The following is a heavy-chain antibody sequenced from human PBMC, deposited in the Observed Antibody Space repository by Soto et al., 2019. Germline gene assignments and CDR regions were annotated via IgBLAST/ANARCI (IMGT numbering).Heavy chain of an antibody. CDR3: ARRQQIAARRPRPFDP. CDR1: GYTFTSYD. CDR2: MNPNSGNT. J-gene: IGHJ5*02. Sequence: ASVKVSCKASGYTFTSYDINWVRQATGQGLEWMGWMNPNSGNTGYAQKLQGRVTMTRNTSISTAYMELSSLRSEDTAVYYCARRQQIAARRPRPFDPWGQGTLVTVSS. V-gene: IGHV1-8*01. D-gene: IGHD6-6*01.